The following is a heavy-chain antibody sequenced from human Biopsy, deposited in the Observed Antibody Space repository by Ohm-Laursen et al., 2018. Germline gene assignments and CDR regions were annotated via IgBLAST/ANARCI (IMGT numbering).Heavy chain of an antibody. Sequence: GTLSLTCAVSGGSISSYYWSWIRQPSGKGLEWIGYIYYTGSTSYNPSLKSRVTISVDTSMNHLSLRLTSVTAADTAVYYCARHAPSYSGSYWRYFDLWGRGTLVTVSS. CDR2: IYYTGST. CDR3: ARHAPSYSGSYWRYFDL. J-gene: IGHJ2*01. CDR1: GGSISSYY. V-gene: IGHV4-59*08. D-gene: IGHD1-26*01.